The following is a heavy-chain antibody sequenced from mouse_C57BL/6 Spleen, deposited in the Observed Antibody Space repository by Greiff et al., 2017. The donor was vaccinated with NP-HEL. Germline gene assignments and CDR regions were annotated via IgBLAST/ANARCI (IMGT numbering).Heavy chain of an antibody. Sequence: DVMLVESGEGLVKPGGSLKLSCAASGFTFSSYAMSWVRQTPEQRLEWVAYISSGGDYIYYADTVKGRFTISRDNARNTLYLQMSSLKSEDTAMYYCTRDGNGYYVDYWGQGTTLTVSS. CDR1: GFTFSSYA. CDR2: ISSGGDYI. D-gene: IGHD2-3*01. V-gene: IGHV5-9-1*02. J-gene: IGHJ2*01. CDR3: TRDGNGYYVDY.